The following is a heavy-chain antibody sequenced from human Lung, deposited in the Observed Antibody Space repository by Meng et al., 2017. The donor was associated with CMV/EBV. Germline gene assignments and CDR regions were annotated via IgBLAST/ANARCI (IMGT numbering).Heavy chain of an antibody. D-gene: IGHD6-13*01. J-gene: IGHJ4*02. V-gene: IGHV4-61*01. CDR2: VHYSGST. CDR1: GGSVSSGSYY. Sequence: SETLSLICTVSGGSVSSGSYYWSWIRQPPGKGLEWIGYVHYSGSTNYNPSLKSRVTISLDTSKNQFSLRLSSVTAADTAVYFCARFLDSWFYFDSWGQGTPVTVSS. CDR3: ARFLDSWFYFDS.